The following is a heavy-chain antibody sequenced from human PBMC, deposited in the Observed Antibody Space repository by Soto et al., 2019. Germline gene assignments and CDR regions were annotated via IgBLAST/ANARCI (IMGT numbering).Heavy chain of an antibody. Sequence: LQLQESGPGLVKPSETLSLTCTVSGGSISNSDYFWAWMRQPPGKGLEWVGTISHTGSPRYNPSLTGRVTISVDTSKNQFSLRLPSVTAADTAVFYCESQLESTTYFDYWGRGTLVTVSS. D-gene: IGHD1-1*01. CDR1: GGSISNSDYF. CDR2: ISHTGSP. CDR3: ESQLESTTYFDY. J-gene: IGHJ4*02. V-gene: IGHV4-39*01.